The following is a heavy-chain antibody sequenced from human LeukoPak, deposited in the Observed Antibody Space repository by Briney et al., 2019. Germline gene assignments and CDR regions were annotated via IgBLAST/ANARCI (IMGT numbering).Heavy chain of an antibody. Sequence: GGSLRLSCAASGFTFSSYSMNWVRQAPGKGLEWVSSISSSSNYIYYADSVKGRFTISRDNAKNSLYLQMNSLRAEDTAVYYCARDAYYYDSSGYKPVDYWGQGTLVTVSS. J-gene: IGHJ4*02. V-gene: IGHV3-21*01. D-gene: IGHD3-22*01. CDR2: ISSSSNYI. CDR1: GFTFSSYS. CDR3: ARDAYYYDSSGYKPVDY.